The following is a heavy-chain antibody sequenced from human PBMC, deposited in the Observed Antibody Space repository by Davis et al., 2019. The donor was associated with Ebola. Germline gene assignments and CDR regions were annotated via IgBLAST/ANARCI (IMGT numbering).Heavy chain of an antibody. CDR3: ARYSHRLRGVVIIGPYGY. CDR1: GYTFTSYA. D-gene: IGHD3-3*01. CDR2: INAGNGNT. Sequence: ASVKVSCKASGYTFTSYAMHWVRQAPGQRLEWMGWINAGNGNTKYSQKFQGRVTITRDTSASTAYMELSSLRSEDTAVYYCARYSHRLRGVVIIGPYGYWGQGTLVTVSS. J-gene: IGHJ4*02. V-gene: IGHV1-3*01.